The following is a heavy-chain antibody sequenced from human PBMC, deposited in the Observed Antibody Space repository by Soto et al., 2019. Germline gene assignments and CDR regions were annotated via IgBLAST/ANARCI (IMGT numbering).Heavy chain of an antibody. Sequence: SETLSLTCTVSGGSISSYHWSLIRQPPGKGLEWIGDIYYSGSTNYNPSLKSRVTISVDTSKNQFSLKLSSMTAADTAVYYCASFPTGLRYFDWSRGYYGMDVWGQGTTVTVSS. V-gene: IGHV4-59*01. CDR1: GGSISSYH. J-gene: IGHJ6*02. CDR3: ASFPTGLRYFDWSRGYYGMDV. D-gene: IGHD3-9*01. CDR2: IYYSGST.